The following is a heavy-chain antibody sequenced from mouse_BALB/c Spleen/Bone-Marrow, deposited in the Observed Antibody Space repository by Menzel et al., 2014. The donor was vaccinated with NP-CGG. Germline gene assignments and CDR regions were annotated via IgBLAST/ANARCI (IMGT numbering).Heavy chain of an antibody. CDR2: IGYSDST. CDR3: ARSNYYGSSYCYFDY. D-gene: IGHD1-1*01. Sequence: EVKLEESGPGLVKPSQPLSLTCTVTGYSITSDYAWNWIRQFPGNKLEWMGYIGYSDSTSYNPSLKSRISITRDTSKNQFFLQLNSVTAEDTATYYCARSNYYGSSYCYFDYWGQGTTLTVSS. V-gene: IGHV3-2*02. J-gene: IGHJ2*01. CDR1: GYSITSDYA.